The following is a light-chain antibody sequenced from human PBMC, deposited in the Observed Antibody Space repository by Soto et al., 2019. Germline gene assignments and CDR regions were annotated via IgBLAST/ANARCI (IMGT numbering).Light chain of an antibody. CDR2: AAS. V-gene: IGKV1-39*01. J-gene: IGKJ2*03. Sequence: IQMTQSPSSLSASVGDRVTITCRASQDIANFLHWYQHKPGKASRLLIYAASNLQRGVPSRFSGRGSGTDFTLTINSLEPEDFASYYCHQSLSSPYSFGPGTKVDIK. CDR3: HQSLSSPYS. CDR1: QDIANF.